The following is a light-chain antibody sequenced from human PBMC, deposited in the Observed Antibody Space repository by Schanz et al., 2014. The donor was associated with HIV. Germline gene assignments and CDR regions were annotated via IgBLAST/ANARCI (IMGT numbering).Light chain of an antibody. V-gene: IGLV4-69*01. Sequence: QLVLTQSPSASASLGASVKLTCTLSSGHSTYAIAWHQQQPEKGPRFLMNLNSDGSHNKGDGIPDRFSGTSSGAERYLTISSLQSEDEADYYCQTWDTGIRVFGGGTKLTV. CDR1: SGHSTYA. CDR3: QTWDTGIRV. J-gene: IGLJ3*02. CDR2: LNSDGSH.